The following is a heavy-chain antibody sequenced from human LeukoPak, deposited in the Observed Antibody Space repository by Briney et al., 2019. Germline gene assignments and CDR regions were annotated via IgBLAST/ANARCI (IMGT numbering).Heavy chain of an antibody. CDR3: ARLKFYGSTSHSPGYYMDV. V-gene: IGHV4-4*07. CDR2: IYGNGIT. Sequence: SETLSLTCTVSGGSIISYYWSWIRQSAGQGLEWIGRIYGNGITDYNASLKSRVTMSLDTSRKQFSLRLTSVTAADTAVYYCARLKFYGSTSHSPGYYMDVWGKGTTVSVFS. CDR1: GGSIISYY. J-gene: IGHJ6*03. D-gene: IGHD3-22*01.